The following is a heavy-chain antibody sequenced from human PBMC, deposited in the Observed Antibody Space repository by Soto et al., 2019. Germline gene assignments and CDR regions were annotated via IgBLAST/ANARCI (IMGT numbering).Heavy chain of an antibody. CDR2: IYYSGST. D-gene: IGHD3-22*01. CDR1: GGSISSGGYY. J-gene: IGHJ6*02. CDR3: ARNYDSSGHSYYYYGMDV. V-gene: IGHV4-31*03. Sequence: SETLSLTCTVSGGSISSGGYYWSWIRQHPGKGLEWIGYIYYSGSTYYNPSLKSRVTISVDTSKNQFSLKLSSVTAAETAVYYCARNYDSSGHSYYYYGMDVWGQGTTVTVSS.